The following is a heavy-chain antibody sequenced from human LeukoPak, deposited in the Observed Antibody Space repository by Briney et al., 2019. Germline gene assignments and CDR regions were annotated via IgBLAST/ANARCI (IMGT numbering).Heavy chain of an antibody. CDR2: IYSGGST. CDR1: GFTVSSNY. J-gene: IGHJ6*02. Sequence: GGSLRLSCAASGFTVSSNYMSWVRQAPGKGLEWVSVIYSGGSTYYADSVKGRFTISRDNSKNTLYLQMNSLRAEDTAAYYCARVHYYYYGMDVWGQGTTVTVSS. V-gene: IGHV3-53*01. CDR3: ARVHYYYYGMDV.